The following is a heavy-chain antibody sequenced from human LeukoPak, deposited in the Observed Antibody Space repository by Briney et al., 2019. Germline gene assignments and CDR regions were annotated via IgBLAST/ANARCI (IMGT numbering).Heavy chain of an antibody. D-gene: IGHD1/OR15-1a*01. V-gene: IGHV4-61*02. CDR3: TREVDIRTLYYYYFIDV. J-gene: IGHJ6*03. CDR2: IDTSGST. Sequence: ASQTLSLTCTVSGGSINSGSYYWSWIRQPAGKGLEWIGRIDTSGSTNYNPSLKSRVTISVDTSKNQFSLKVSSVTAADTAVYYCTREVDIRTLYYYYFIDVWGRGTTVTVSS. CDR1: GGSINSGSYY.